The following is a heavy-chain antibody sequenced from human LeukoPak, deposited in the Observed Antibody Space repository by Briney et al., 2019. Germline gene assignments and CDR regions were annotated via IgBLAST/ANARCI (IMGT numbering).Heavy chain of an antibody. CDR3: ARVMHYYDSSGYYSDYYYGMDV. V-gene: IGHV1-18*01. D-gene: IGHD3-22*01. Sequence: ASVKVSCKASDYTFTSYGISWVRQAPGQGLEWMGWISAYNGDTNYAQKLQGRVTMTTDTSTSTAYMELRSLRSDDTAVYYCARVMHYYDSSGYYSDYYYGMDVWGQGTTVTVSS. CDR1: DYTFTSYG. CDR2: ISAYNGDT. J-gene: IGHJ6*02.